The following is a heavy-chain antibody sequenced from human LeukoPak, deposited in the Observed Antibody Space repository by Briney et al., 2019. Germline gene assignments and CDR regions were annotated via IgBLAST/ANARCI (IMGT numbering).Heavy chain of an antibody. J-gene: IGHJ4*02. D-gene: IGHD7-27*01. CDR2: IYYSGST. Sequence: SETLSFTCTVSGGSISSSSYYWGWIRQPPGKGLEWIGSIYYSGSTYYNPSLKSRVTISVDTSKNQFSLKLSSVTAADTAVYYCARLWGFDYWGQGTLVTVSS. CDR3: ARLWGFDY. CDR1: GGSISSSSYY. V-gene: IGHV4-39*01.